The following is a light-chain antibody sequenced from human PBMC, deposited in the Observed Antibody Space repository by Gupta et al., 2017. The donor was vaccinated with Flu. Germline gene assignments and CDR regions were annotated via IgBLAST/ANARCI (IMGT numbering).Light chain of an antibody. CDR3: MQGAHWPWT. CDR1: QGLVYSDANTY. Sequence: VTLGQPASISCRSSQGLVYSDANTYLHCFQQRPGQSPRRLIHLVSYRDSGVPDRFSGSGSGTYFTLKISRVEADDVGVYYCMQGAHWPWTFGQGTKVEI. V-gene: IGKV2-30*01. J-gene: IGKJ1*01. CDR2: LVS.